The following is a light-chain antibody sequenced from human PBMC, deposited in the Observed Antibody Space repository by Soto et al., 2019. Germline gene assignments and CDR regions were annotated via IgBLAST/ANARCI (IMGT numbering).Light chain of an antibody. CDR1: QSVSSY. J-gene: IGKJ4*01. CDR3: QQCSSWPLT. CDR2: DAS. V-gene: IGKV3-11*01. Sequence: EIVLTQSPATLSFSPVERATLSCRASQSVSSYLAWYQQKPGQAPRLLIYDASNRATGVPARFSGSGTGTDFTLTISSLEPEDFAVYYCQQCSSWPLTFGGGTKVEIK.